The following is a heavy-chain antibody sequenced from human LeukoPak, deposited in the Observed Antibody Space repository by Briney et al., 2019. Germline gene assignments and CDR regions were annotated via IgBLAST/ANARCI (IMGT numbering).Heavy chain of an antibody. CDR3: AKDFLPRFLEWDHFDY. D-gene: IGHD3-3*01. CDR1: GFTFSSYA. CDR2: ISGSGGST. V-gene: IGHV3-23*01. J-gene: IGHJ4*02. Sequence: PGGSLRLSCAASGFTFSSYAMSWVRQAPGKGLEWVSAISGSGGSTYYADSVKGRFTISRDNSKNTLYLQMNSLRAEDTAVYYCAKDFLPRFLEWDHFDYWGQGTLVTVSS.